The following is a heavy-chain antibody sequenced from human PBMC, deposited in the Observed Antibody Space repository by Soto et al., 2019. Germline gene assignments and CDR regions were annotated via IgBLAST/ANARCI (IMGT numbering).Heavy chain of an antibody. CDR3: ARGSLSRGFLEWLPPNDY. V-gene: IGHV1-8*01. CDR2: MNPNSGNT. D-gene: IGHD3-3*01. Sequence: ASVKVSCKASGYTFTSYDINWVRQATGQGLEWMGWMNPNSGNTGYAQKFQGRVTMTRNTSISTAYMELSSLRSEDTAVYYCARGSLSRGFLEWLPPNDYWGQGTLVTVSS. J-gene: IGHJ4*02. CDR1: GYTFTSYD.